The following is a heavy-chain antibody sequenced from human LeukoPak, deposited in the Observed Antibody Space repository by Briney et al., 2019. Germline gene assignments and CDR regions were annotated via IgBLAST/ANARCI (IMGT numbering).Heavy chain of an antibody. D-gene: IGHD1-26*01. CDR1: GYTLTDYY. CDR3: AKDQERELLHGGSLDY. CDR2: INPNSGGT. Sequence: ASVKVSCKASGYTLTDYYMHWVRQAPGQGLEWMGRINPNSGGTNYAQKFQGRVTMTRDTSISTVYMELSRLRSDDTAVYYCAKDQERELLHGGSLDYWGQGTLVTVSS. J-gene: IGHJ4*02. V-gene: IGHV1-2*06.